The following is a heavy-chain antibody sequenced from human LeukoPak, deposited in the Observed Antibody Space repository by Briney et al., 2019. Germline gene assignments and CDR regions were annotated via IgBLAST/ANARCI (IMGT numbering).Heavy chain of an antibody. CDR2: ISAYNGNT. CDR1: GYTFTSYG. V-gene: IGHV1-18*01. CDR3: ARDTKLRVAATDY. D-gene: IGHD2-15*01. J-gene: IGHJ4*02. Sequence: ASVKVSCKASGYTFTSYGISWVRQAPGQGLEWMGWISAYNGNTNYAQKLQGRVTMTTDTSTSTAYVELRSLRSDDTAVYYCARDTKLRVAATDYWGQGTLVTVSS.